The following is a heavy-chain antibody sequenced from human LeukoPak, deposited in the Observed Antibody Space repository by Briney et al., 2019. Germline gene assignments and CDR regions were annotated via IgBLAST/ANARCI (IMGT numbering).Heavy chain of an antibody. CDR3: ARSYGDYLTDSYWYFDL. J-gene: IGHJ2*01. D-gene: IGHD4-17*01. CDR1: GGFISSGGYY. V-gene: IGHV4-31*03. Sequence: SETLSLTCTVSGGFISSGGYYWSWIRQHPGKGLEWIGYIYYSGSTYYNPSLKSRVTISVDTSKNQFSLKLSSVTAADTAVYYCARSYGDYLTDSYWYFDLWGRGTLVTVSS. CDR2: IYYSGST.